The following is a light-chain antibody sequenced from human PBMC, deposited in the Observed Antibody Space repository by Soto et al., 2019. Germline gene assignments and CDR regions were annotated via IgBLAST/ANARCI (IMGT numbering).Light chain of an antibody. CDR3: LQALQTPLT. J-gene: IGKJ5*01. CDR1: QSLLYRNGFHY. V-gene: IGKV2-28*01. Sequence: DIVMTQSPLPLPVTPGEPASISCRSSQSLLYRNGFHYLDWYLQKPGQSPQLLIYLGSNRASGVPDRFSDSGSGTDFTLKISRVEAEDVGVYYCLQALQTPLTFGQGTRLEI. CDR2: LGS.